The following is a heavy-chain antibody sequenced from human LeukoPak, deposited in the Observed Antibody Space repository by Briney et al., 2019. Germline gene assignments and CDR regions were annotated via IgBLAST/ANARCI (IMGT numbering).Heavy chain of an antibody. J-gene: IGHJ4*02. V-gene: IGHV1-2*02. CDR1: GYTFTSYY. Sequence: PGASVQVSCKTSGYTFTSYYIHWLRQAPGQRFEWMGWSDPKSGATKYEHFQGRVTMTRDTSISTAYMELSRLTSDDTAVYYCARGNFYDNKGYSPELRYWGQGTLVTVSS. D-gene: IGHD3-10*01. CDR2: SDPKSGAT. CDR3: ARGNFYDNKGYSPELRY.